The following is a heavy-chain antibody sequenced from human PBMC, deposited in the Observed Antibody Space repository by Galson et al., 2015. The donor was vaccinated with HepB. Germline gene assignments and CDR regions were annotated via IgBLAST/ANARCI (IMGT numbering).Heavy chain of an antibody. D-gene: IGHD6-6*01. CDR2: ISAYNLNT. J-gene: IGHJ4*02. CDR3: ARGRYSSSPPDY. CDR1: GYTFTSQG. V-gene: IGHV1-18*01. Sequence: SVKVSCKASGYTFTSQGISWVRQAPGQGLERMGWISAYNLNTDYAQKFQGRVTITTDTSANTAYMELRSLRSDDTAVYYCARGRYSSSPPDYWGQGTLVSVSS.